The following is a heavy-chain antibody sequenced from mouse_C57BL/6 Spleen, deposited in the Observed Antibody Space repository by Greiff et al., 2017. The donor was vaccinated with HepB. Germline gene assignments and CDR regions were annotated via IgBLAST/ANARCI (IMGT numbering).Heavy chain of an antibody. Sequence: VKLQQPGAELVRPGSSVKLSCKASGYTFTSYWMDWVKQRPGQGLEWIGNIYPSDSETHYNQKFKDKATLTADKSSSTVYMQLSSPTSEDSAVYYCARNWSFDVWGTGTTVTVSS. CDR1: GYTFTSYW. J-gene: IGHJ1*03. CDR3: ARNWSFDV. CDR2: IYPSDSET. V-gene: IGHV1-61*01.